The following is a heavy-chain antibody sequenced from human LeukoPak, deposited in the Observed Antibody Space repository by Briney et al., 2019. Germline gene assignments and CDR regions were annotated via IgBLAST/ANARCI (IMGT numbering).Heavy chain of an antibody. Sequence: GASVKVSCKASGYTFTGYFIHWVRQAPGQGLEWMGWINPNSGGTNYAQKFQGRVTMTRDTSISTAYMELSRLRSDDTAVYYCARVMVRGVKRFDYWGQGTLVTVSS. J-gene: IGHJ4*02. CDR2: INPNSGGT. V-gene: IGHV1-2*02. CDR3: ARVMVRGVKRFDY. D-gene: IGHD3-10*01. CDR1: GYTFTGYF.